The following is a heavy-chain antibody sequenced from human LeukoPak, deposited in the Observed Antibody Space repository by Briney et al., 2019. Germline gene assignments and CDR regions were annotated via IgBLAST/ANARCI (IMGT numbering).Heavy chain of an antibody. J-gene: IGHJ4*02. CDR2: AGWAGGTT. CDR1: GFTFDRYT. Sequence: GRSLRLSCAPSGFTFDRYTIHWVRQAPGKGLEWVSLAGWAGGTTYYSDSVRGRFTISRDSGKNSVYLQMNSLTTDDTAFYFCAKELDTMFFDYWGQGALVTVSS. V-gene: IGHV3-43*01. CDR3: AKELDTMFFDY. D-gene: IGHD3-10*02.